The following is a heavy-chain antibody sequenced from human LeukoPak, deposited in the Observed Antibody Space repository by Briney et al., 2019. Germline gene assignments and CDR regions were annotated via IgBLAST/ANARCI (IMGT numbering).Heavy chain of an antibody. CDR3: ARDGDCSSDSCYFDY. J-gene: IGHJ4*02. CDR2: IYYSGIT. V-gene: IGHV4-31*03. CDR1: GGSISSSAYY. D-gene: IGHD2-2*01. Sequence: SETLSLTCTVSGGSISSSAYYWSRIRQHPGKGLGCIGYIYYSGITYYNPSLKSRVTISVDTSKNQSSMNLSSVTAADTAVYYCARDGDCSSDSCYFDYWGQGILVTVSS.